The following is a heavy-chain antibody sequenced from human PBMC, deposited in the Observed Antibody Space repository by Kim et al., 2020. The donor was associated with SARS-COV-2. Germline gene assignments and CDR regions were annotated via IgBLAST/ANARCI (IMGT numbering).Heavy chain of an antibody. J-gene: IGHJ4*01. CDR2: IYHSGST. CDR3: ARPADDSSGYYTFDY. Sequence: SETLSLTCTVSGYSISSGYYWGWIRQPPGKGLEWIGSIYHSGSTYYNPSLKSRVTISVDTSKNQFSLKLSSVTAADTAVYYCARPADDSSGYYTFDYWG. CDR1: GYSISSGYY. D-gene: IGHD3-22*01. V-gene: IGHV4-38-2*02.